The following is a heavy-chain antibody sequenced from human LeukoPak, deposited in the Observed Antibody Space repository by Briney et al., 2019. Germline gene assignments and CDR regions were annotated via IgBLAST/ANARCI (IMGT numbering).Heavy chain of an antibody. Sequence: GESLKISCKGSGYSFTSYWIGWVRQMPGKGLEWMGIIYPGDSDIRYSPSFQGQVTISADKSISTAYLQWSSLKASDTAMYYCARTLKRLYYDFWSGYYNDAFDIWGQGTMVTVSS. CDR3: ARTLKRLYYDFWSGYYNDAFDI. CDR1: GYSFTSYW. D-gene: IGHD3-3*01. J-gene: IGHJ3*02. CDR2: IYPGDSDI. V-gene: IGHV5-51*01.